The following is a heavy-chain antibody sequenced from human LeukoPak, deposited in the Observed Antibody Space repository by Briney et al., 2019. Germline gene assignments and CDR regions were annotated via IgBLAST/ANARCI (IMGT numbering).Heavy chain of an antibody. J-gene: IGHJ3*02. CDR2: IHPGDSDT. CDR1: GYSFTSYW. Sequence: GESLKISCKGSGYSFTSYWIGWVRQMPGKGLEWMGIIHPGDSDTRYSPSFQGQVTISADKSISTAYLQWSSLKASDTAMYYCARGSCSSTSCYTAFDIWGQGTMVTVSS. D-gene: IGHD2-2*02. CDR3: ARGSCSSTSCYTAFDI. V-gene: IGHV5-51*01.